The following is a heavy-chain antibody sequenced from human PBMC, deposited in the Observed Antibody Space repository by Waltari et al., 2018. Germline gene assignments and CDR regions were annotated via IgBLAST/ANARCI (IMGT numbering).Heavy chain of an antibody. CDR1: GYTFTNYA. CDR3: AREVVPAATIVVNWFDP. CDR2: INTITVNP. J-gene: IGHJ5*02. V-gene: IGHV7-4-1*02. Sequence: QVQLVQSGSELKKPGASVKVSCKASGYTFTNYAINWLRQAPGQGLELVGWINTITVNPTYFQGLTGRFVFSLDTSVSTAYLQINSLKADDTAVYYCAREVVPAATIVVNWFDPWGQGTLVTVSS. D-gene: IGHD2-2*01.